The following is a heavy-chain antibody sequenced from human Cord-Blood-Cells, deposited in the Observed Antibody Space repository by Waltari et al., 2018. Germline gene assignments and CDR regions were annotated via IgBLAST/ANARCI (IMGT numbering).Heavy chain of an antibody. CDR3: ASMRVYYGSGSSHFDY. Sequence: QVQLVQSGAEVKKPGSSVKVSCKASGDTFSSYAISWVRQAPGQGLEWVGGSIPIFGPANYAQKFQGRVTITADESTSTAYMELSSLRSEDTAVYYCASMRVYYGSGSSHFDYWGQGTLVTVSS. CDR2: SIPIFGPA. J-gene: IGHJ4*02. D-gene: IGHD3-10*01. CDR1: GDTFSSYA. V-gene: IGHV1-69*01.